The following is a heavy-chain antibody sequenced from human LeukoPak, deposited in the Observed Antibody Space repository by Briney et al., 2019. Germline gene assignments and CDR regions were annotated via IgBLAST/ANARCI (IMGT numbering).Heavy chain of an antibody. CDR1: GFTFSSYW. V-gene: IGHV3-74*01. Sequence: GGSLRLSCAASGFTFSSYWMHWVRQVPGKGLVWVSRINTDGSSTNYADSVKGRFTISRDNAKNTLYLQMNSLRVEDTAVYYCARNREISTRDFEYWGQGTLVTVSS. D-gene: IGHD1-14*01. CDR3: ARNREISTRDFEY. CDR2: INTDGSST. J-gene: IGHJ4*02.